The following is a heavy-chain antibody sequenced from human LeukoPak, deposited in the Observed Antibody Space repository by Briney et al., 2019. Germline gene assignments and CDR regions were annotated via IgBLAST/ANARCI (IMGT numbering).Heavy chain of an antibody. V-gene: IGHV3-30*02. J-gene: IGHJ6*03. CDR2: IRYDGSNK. D-gene: IGHD3-10*01. CDR3: AKDSGITMVRGVIISPYYYYYMDV. CDR1: GFTFSSYA. Sequence: GGSLRLSCAASGFTFSSYAMHWVRQAPGKGLEWVAFIRYDGSNKYYADSVKGRFTISRDNSKNTLYLQMNSLRAEDTAVYYCAKDSGITMVRGVIISPYYYYYMDVWGKGTTVTISS.